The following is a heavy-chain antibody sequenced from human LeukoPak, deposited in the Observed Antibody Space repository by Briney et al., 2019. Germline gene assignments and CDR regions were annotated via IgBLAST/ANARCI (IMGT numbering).Heavy chain of an antibody. V-gene: IGHV4-34*01. D-gene: IGHD1-26*01. J-gene: IGHJ4*02. CDR2: INHSGST. CDR3: ATLVVGATTAFDY. CDR1: GGSFSGSN. Sequence: SETLSLTCAVYGGSFSGSNWSWIRQPPGKGLEWIGEINHSGSTNYNPSLKSRVTISVDTSKNQFSLQLSAVTAADTAVYYCATLVVGATTAFDYWGQGTLVTVSS.